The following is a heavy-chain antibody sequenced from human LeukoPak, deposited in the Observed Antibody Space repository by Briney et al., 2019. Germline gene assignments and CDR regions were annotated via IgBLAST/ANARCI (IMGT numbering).Heavy chain of an antibody. CDR3: ARVPGYSSSWYISYYYYYYMDV. D-gene: IGHD6-13*01. CDR1: GFTFSSYS. Sequence: PGGSLRLSCAASGFTFSSYSMKWVRQAPGKGLEWVSSISSSSSYIYYADSVKGRFTISRDNAKNSLYLQMNSLRAEDTAVYYCARVPGYSSSWYISYYYYYYMDVWGKGTTVTVSS. J-gene: IGHJ6*03. CDR2: ISSSSSYI. V-gene: IGHV3-21*01.